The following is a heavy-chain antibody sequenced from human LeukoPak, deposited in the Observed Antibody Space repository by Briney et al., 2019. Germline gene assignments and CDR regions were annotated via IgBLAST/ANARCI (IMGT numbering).Heavy chain of an antibody. CDR3: ARERIAAAGKTYSDYYYYGMDV. J-gene: IGHJ6*02. Sequence: SETLSLTCTVSGGSISSYYWSWIRQPPGKGLEWIGYIYYSGSTNYNPSLKSRVTISVDTSKNQFSLKLSSVTAADTAVYYYARERIAAAGKTYSDYYYYGMDVWGQGTTVTVSS. CDR2: IYYSGST. D-gene: IGHD6-13*01. CDR1: GGSISSYY. V-gene: IGHV4-59*12.